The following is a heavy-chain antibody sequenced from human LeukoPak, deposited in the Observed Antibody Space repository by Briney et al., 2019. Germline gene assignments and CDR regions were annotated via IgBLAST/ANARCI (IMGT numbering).Heavy chain of an antibody. CDR2: IYYSGST. CDR3: ARDVWSGYLSNYYYYYMDV. CDR1: GGSISSYY. J-gene: IGHJ6*03. Sequence: NPSETLSLTCTVSGGSISSYYWSWIRQPPGKGLEWIGYIYYSGSTNYNPSLKSRVTISVDTSKNQFSLKLSSVTAADTAVYYCARDVWSGYLSNYYYYYMDVWGKGTTVTVSS. V-gene: IGHV4-59*01. D-gene: IGHD3-3*01.